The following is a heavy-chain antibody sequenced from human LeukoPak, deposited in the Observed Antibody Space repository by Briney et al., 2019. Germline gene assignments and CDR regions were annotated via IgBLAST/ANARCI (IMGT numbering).Heavy chain of an antibody. J-gene: IGHJ6*03. CDR2: INHSGST. Sequence: SETLSLTCAVYGGSFSGYYWSWIRQPPGKGLEWIGEINHSGSTNYNPSLKSRVTISVDTSKNQFSLELSSVPAADTAVYYCARGRQDVTMIVVVMTAVSYYLDVWGKGTTVTV. D-gene: IGHD3-22*01. CDR1: GGSFSGYY. CDR3: ARGRQDVTMIVVVMTAVSYYLDV. V-gene: IGHV4-34*01.